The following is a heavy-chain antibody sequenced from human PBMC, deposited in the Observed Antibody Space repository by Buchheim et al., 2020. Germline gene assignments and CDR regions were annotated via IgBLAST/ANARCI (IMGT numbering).Heavy chain of an antibody. D-gene: IGHD3-22*01. J-gene: IGHJ4*02. V-gene: IGHV3-48*01. CDR1: GFTFSSYS. CDR2: ISSSSSTI. CDR3: ARPPSDDSSGYYSDDY. Sequence: EVQLVESGGGLVQPGGSLRLSCAASGFTFSSYSMNWVRQAPGKGLEWVSYISSSSSTIYYADSVKGRFTISRVNAKNSLYLQMNSLRAEDTAVYYCARPPSDDSSGYYSDDYWGQGTL.